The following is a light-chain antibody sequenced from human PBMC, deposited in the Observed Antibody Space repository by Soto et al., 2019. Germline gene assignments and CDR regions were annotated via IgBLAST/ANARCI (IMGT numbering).Light chain of an antibody. J-gene: IGLJ1*01. CDR1: SSDVGGSNH. Sequence: QSVLTQPRSVSGSPGQSVTISCTGVSSDVGGSNHVSWYQHHPGKAPKLMIYDVTKWPSGVPERFSGSKSGNTASLTISGLQAEDEADYFCCSYAGGYIYLFGTGTKVTVL. CDR3: CSYAGGYIYL. CDR2: DVT. V-gene: IGLV2-11*01.